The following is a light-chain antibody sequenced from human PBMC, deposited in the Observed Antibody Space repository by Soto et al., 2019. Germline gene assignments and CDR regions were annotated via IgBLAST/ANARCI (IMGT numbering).Light chain of an antibody. CDR2: DDN. CDR1: SSNIGGNS. Sequence: QTVVTQPPSVSAAPGQKVTISCSGSSSNIGGNSVSWYQQLPGTAPKLLIYDDNKRPSGIPDRFSSSKSGTSATLGITGFQTEDEADYYCGSWDSSLSAYVFGTGTKLTVL. CDR3: GSWDSSLSAYV. V-gene: IGLV1-51*01. J-gene: IGLJ1*01.